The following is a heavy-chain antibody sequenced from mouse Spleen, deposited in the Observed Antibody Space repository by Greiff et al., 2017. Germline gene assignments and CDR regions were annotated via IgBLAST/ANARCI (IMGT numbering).Heavy chain of an antibody. Sequence: EVQLQQSGPVLVKPGASVKMSCKASGYTFTDYYMNWVKQSHGKSLEWIGVINPYNGGTSYNQKFKGKATLTVDKSSSTAYMELNSLTSEDSAVYYCARKGGTTVVFDYWGQGTTLTVSS. CDR3: ARKGGTTVVFDY. CDR1: GYTFTDYY. V-gene: IGHV1-19*01. D-gene: IGHD1-1*01. J-gene: IGHJ2*01. CDR2: INPYNGGT.